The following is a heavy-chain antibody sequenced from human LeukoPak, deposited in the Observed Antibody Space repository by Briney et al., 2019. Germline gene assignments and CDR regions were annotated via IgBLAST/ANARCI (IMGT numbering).Heavy chain of an antibody. CDR3: ATHSPAGYATGYIRRLDY. V-gene: IGHV1-69*01. D-gene: IGHD5-24*01. CDR1: GGTFSSYA. J-gene: IGHJ4*02. Sequence: GSSVKVSCKASGGTFSSYAISWVRQAPGQGLEWMGGIIPIFGTANYAQKFQGRVTITADESTSTAYMELSSLRSEDTALYYCATHSPAGYATGYIRRLDYWGQGTLVTVSS. CDR2: IIPIFGTA.